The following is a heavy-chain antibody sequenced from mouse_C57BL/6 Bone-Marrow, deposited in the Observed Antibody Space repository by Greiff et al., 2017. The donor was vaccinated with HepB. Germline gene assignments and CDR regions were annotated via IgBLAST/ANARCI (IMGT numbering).Heavy chain of an antibody. V-gene: IGHV5-17*01. CDR3: AREYYGSSYGYFDV. D-gene: IGHD1-1*01. CDR1: GFTISDYG. CDR2: ISSGSSTI. Sequence: EVKLVESGGGLVKPGGSLKLSCAASGFTISDYGMHWVRQAPEKGLEWVAYISSGSSTIYYADTVKGRFTISRDNAKNTLFLQMTSLRSEDTAMYYCAREYYGSSYGYFDVWGTGTTVTVSS. J-gene: IGHJ1*03.